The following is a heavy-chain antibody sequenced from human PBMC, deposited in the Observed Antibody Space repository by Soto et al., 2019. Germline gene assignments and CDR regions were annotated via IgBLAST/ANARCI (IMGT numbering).Heavy chain of an antibody. CDR1: GFAFNTYS. D-gene: IGHD6-19*01. J-gene: IGHJ4*02. V-gene: IGHV3-21*06. CDR3: ARDDGWLILAY. Sequence: PGGSLRLSCAASGFAFNTYSMNWVRQAPGKGLEWVAFITRSSSYIYYADSVRGRFTLSRDNAKNSLYLQMNRLRAEDTAIYYVARDDGWLILAYWGQGTLFT. CDR2: ITRSSSYI.